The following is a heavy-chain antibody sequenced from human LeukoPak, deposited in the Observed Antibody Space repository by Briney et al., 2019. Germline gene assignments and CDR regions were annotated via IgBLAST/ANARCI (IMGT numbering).Heavy chain of an antibody. CDR3: ATALPAAADDAFDI. CDR2: SNAGNGNT. V-gene: IGHV1-3*02. CDR1: GYTFTSYA. D-gene: IGHD2-2*01. Sequence: ASVKVSCKASGYTFTSYAMHWVRQAPGQRLEWMGWSNAGNGNTKYSQEFQGRVTITRDTSASTAYMELSSLRSEDMAVYYCATALPAAADDAFDIWGQGTMVTVSS. J-gene: IGHJ3*02.